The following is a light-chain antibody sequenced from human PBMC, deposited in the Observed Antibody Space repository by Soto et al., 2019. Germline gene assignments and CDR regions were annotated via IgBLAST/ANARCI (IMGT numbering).Light chain of an antibody. Sequence: DIQMTQSPSTLSASVGDRGTITCRASQSISSWLAWYQQKPGKAPKLLIYDASSLESGVPSRFSGSGSGTEFTLTISSLQPDDFATYYCQQYNSYSQTFGQVTKVEIK. CDR2: DAS. CDR1: QSISSW. V-gene: IGKV1-5*01. CDR3: QQYNSYSQT. J-gene: IGKJ1*01.